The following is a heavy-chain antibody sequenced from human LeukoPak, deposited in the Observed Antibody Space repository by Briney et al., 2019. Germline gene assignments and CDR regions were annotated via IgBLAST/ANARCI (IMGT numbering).Heavy chain of an antibody. CDR2: IYTSGST. Sequence: SETLSLTCTVSGGSISSGSYYWSWIRQPAGKGLEWIGRIYTSGSTNYNPSLKSRVTISVDTSKNQFSLKLSSVTAADTAVYYCAREKRIRGYFDYWGQGTLVTVSS. D-gene: IGHD3-10*01. CDR3: AREKRIRGYFDY. CDR1: GGSISSGSYY. J-gene: IGHJ4*02. V-gene: IGHV4-61*02.